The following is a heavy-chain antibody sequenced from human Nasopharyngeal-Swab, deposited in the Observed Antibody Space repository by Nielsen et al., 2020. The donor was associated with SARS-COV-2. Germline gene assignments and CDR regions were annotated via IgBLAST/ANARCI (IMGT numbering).Heavy chain of an antibody. J-gene: IGHJ4*02. CDR2: IYYSGST. D-gene: IGHD3-22*01. CDR1: GGSIDSGDSY. CDR3: VRDVYDSSGGYYFDY. V-gene: IGHV4-30-4*01. Sequence: SKTLSLTCTVSGGSIDSGDSYWSWVRQPPGKGLEWLGNIYYSGSTSYNPSLKSRLTISVDTAKNQFSLNLSSVTAADTAVYFCVRDVYDSSGGYYFDYWGQGALVTVSS.